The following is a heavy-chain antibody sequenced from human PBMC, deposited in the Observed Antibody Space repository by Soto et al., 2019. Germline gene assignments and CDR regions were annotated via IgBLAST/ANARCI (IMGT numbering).Heavy chain of an antibody. CDR3: VRTFNYDSSGYPSIDY. Sequence: GGSLRLSCAASGFTFSTYSMHWVRQAPGKGLEWVSSISSTSTYIYYADSVKGRFTISRDNAKTSLYLQMNSLRAEDTAVYYCVRTFNYDSSGYPSIDYWGQGTLVTVSS. CDR2: ISSTSTYI. D-gene: IGHD3-22*01. V-gene: IGHV3-21*01. CDR1: GFTFSTYS. J-gene: IGHJ4*02.